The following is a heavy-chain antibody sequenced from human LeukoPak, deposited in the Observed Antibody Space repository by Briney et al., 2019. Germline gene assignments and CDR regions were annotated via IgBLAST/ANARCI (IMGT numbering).Heavy chain of an antibody. CDR3: ARGYYSTGWYSFDY. Sequence: SETLSLTCTVSGGSISSYYGSWIRLPAGKGLEWIGRIYKSGSTNYSPSLKSRVTMSVDTSKNQFSLKLTSVTAADTAVYYCARGYYSTGWYSFDYWGQGTLVTVSS. CDR1: GGSISSYY. D-gene: IGHD6-19*01. CDR2: IYKSGST. J-gene: IGHJ4*02. V-gene: IGHV4-4*07.